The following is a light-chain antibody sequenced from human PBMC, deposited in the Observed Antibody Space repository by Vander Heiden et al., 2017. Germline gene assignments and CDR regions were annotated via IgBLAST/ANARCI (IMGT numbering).Light chain of an antibody. CDR3: PAWDPSRNGLV. Sequence: QSVLTQPPAASGTPGQRVNISGSGSRPNIGGSTVHWYQHLPGTAPNLLIYSTSRRPSGVPDRFSGSKSGASAAVTISGLQSEEGADYYCPAWDPSRNGLVFGGGTKLTVL. V-gene: IGLV1-44*01. CDR1: RPNIGGST. J-gene: IGLJ3*02. CDR2: STS.